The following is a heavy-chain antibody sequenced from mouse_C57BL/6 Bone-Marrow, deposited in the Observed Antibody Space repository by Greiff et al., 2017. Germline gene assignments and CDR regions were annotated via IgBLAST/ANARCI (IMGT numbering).Heavy chain of an antibody. CDR2: IYPRSGNT. Sequence: VQLKESGAELARPGASVKLSCKASGYTFTSYGISWVKQRTGQGLEWIGEIYPRSGNTYYNEKFKGKATLTADKSSSTAYMELRSLTSEDSAVDFCARGWGSIFDYWGQGTTLTVSS. D-gene: IGHD1-1*01. V-gene: IGHV1-81*01. J-gene: IGHJ2*01. CDR3: ARGWGSIFDY. CDR1: GYTFTSYG.